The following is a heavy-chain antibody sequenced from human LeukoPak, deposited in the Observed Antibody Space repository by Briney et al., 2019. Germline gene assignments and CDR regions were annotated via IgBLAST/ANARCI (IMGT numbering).Heavy chain of an antibody. Sequence: ASVKVSCKASGYTFTSYAMHWVRQAPGQRLEWMGWINAGNGNTKYSQEFQGRVTITRDTSASTAYMELSSLRSEDMAVYYCARGMDSSSWTIPYYFDYWGRGTLVTVSS. CDR1: GYTFTSYA. D-gene: IGHD6-13*01. V-gene: IGHV1-3*03. J-gene: IGHJ4*02. CDR2: INAGNGNT. CDR3: ARGMDSSSWTIPYYFDY.